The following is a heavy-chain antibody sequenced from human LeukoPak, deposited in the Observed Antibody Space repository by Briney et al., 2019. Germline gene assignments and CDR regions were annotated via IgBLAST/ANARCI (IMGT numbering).Heavy chain of an antibody. D-gene: IGHD3-10*01. CDR3: ARDSLIQYGSGSYWGFDY. Sequence: PGGSLRLSCAASGFTFSNYWMSWVRQAPGKGPEWVGDIKTDGSDKYYVGSVKGRFTISGDNAKNSLYLQMNSLRAEDTAVYYCARDSLIQYGSGSYWGFDYWGQGILVTVSS. CDR2: IKTDGSDK. J-gene: IGHJ4*02. CDR1: GFTFSNYW. V-gene: IGHV3-7*03.